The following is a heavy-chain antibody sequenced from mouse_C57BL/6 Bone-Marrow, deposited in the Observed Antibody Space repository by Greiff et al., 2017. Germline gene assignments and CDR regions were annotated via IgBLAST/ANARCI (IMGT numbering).Heavy chain of an antibody. CDR1: GFTFSSYA. V-gene: IGHV5-4*01. Sequence: EVQGVESGGGLVKPGGSLKLSCAASGFTFSSYAMSWVRQTPEKRLEWVATISDGGSYTYYPDNVKGRFTISRDNAKNNLYLQMSHLKSEDTAMYYCARKRGGVWLLLFDYGGQGTTLTVSS. CDR3: ARKRGGVWLLLFDY. J-gene: IGHJ2*01. D-gene: IGHD2-3*01. CDR2: ISDGGSYT.